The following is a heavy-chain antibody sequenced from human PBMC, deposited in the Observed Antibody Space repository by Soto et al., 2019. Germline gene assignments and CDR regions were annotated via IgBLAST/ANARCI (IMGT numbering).Heavy chain of an antibody. CDR3: AKASHGYYSSPDY. D-gene: IGHD3-22*01. J-gene: IGHJ4*02. Sequence: QVQLVESGGGVVQPGRSLRLSCAASGFTFSSYGMHWVRQAPGKGLEWVAVISYDGSSKYYADSVKGRFTISRDNSKNTLYLQMTSLRAEDTAVYYCAKASHGYYSSPDYWGQGTLVTVSS. V-gene: IGHV3-30*18. CDR2: ISYDGSSK. CDR1: GFTFSSYG.